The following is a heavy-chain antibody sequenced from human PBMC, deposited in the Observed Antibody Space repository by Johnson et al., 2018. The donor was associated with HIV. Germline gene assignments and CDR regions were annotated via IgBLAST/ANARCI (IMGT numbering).Heavy chain of an antibody. J-gene: IGHJ3*02. D-gene: IGHD2-15*01. Sequence: MLLVESGGGVVQPGRSLRLSCAASGFTFSSYAMHWVRQAHGKGLEWVAVISYDGSNKYYADSVKGRFTISRDNSKNTLYLQMNSLSAEDTAVYYCAKEQLLRAFDIWGQGTMVTVSS. CDR1: GFTFSSYA. V-gene: IGHV3-30*04. CDR3: AKEQLLRAFDI. CDR2: ISYDGSNK.